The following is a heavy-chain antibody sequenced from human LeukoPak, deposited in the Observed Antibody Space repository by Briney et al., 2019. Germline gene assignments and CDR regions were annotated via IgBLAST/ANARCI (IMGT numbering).Heavy chain of an antibody. Sequence: ASVTVSCKASGYTFTSYGISWVRQAPGQGLEWMGWISAYNGNTNYAQKLQGRVTITTNTSTSTAYMELRSLRSDDTAVYYCARVLREQDFDYWGQGTLVTVSS. CDR1: GYTFTSYG. D-gene: IGHD1-26*01. CDR3: ARVLREQDFDY. J-gene: IGHJ4*02. CDR2: ISAYNGNT. V-gene: IGHV1-18*01.